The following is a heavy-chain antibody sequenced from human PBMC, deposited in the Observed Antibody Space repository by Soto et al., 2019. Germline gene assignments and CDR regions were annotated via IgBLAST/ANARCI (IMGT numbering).Heavy chain of an antibody. CDR3: ARGNYGSGSYYNVDWFDP. CDR1: GGSVSSGSYY. V-gene: IGHV4-61*01. Sequence: QVQLQESGPGLVKPSETLSLTCTVSGGSVSSGSYYWSWIRQPPGKGLEWIGYIYYRGSTNYNPSLKSRVTISVDTSKTQFSLKMSSVTAADTAVYHWARGNYGSGSYYNVDWFDPWGQGTLVTVSP. CDR2: IYYRGST. J-gene: IGHJ5*02. D-gene: IGHD3-10*01.